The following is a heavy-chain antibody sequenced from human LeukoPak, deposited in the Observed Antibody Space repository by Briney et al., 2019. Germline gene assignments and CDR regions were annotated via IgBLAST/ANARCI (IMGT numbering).Heavy chain of an antibody. J-gene: IGHJ6*04. V-gene: IGHV1-2*02. D-gene: IGHD1-26*01. CDR3: ARDRGGSYFPGDV. CDR1: GYTFTSYA. Sequence: ASVKVSCKASGYTFTSYAMNRVRQAPGQGLEWMGWINPNSGGTNYAQKFQGRVTMTRDTSISTAYMELSRLRSDDTAVYYCARDRGGSYFPGDVWGKGTTVTISS. CDR2: INPNSGGT.